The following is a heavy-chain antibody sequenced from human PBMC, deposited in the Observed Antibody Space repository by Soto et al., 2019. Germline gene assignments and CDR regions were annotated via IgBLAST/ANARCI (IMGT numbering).Heavy chain of an antibody. J-gene: IGHJ5*02. CDR2: IIPIFGTA. Sequence: QVQLVQSGAEVKKPGSSVKVSCKASGGTFSSYAISWVRQAPGQGLEWMGGIIPIFGTANYAQKFQGRVTITADESTSTSYMELSSLRSEDTAVYYCASSRYYDSMKVSWFDPWGQGTLVTVSS. V-gene: IGHV1-69*01. D-gene: IGHD3-22*01. CDR3: ASSRYYDSMKVSWFDP. CDR1: GGTFSSYA.